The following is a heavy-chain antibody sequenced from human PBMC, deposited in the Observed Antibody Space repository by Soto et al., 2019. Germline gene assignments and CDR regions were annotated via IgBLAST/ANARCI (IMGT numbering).Heavy chain of an antibody. V-gene: IGHV3-23*01. CDR2: VDGSGADT. Sequence: GSLRLSCAASGFTFSSHAMGWLRQAPGTEPEWVAFVDGSGADTSYAVSVKGRFTISRDNSENSLYLHMNSLRAEDSGRYFCAKEIFAAAYAATSAFDLWGQGTLVTVSS. D-gene: IGHD2-8*01. J-gene: IGHJ4*02. CDR3: AKEIFAAAYAATSAFDL. CDR1: GFTFSSHA.